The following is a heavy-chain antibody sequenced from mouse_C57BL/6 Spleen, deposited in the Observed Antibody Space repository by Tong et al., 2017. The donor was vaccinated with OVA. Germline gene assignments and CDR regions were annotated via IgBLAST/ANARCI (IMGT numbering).Heavy chain of an antibody. V-gene: IGHV2-3*01. CDR2: IWGDGST. J-gene: IGHJ3*01. CDR1: GFSLTSYG. CDR3: ARLGDQAPFAY. Sequence: VQLQESGPGLVAPSQSLSITCTVSGFSLTSYGVSWVRQPPGKGLEWLGVIWGDGSTNYHSALISRLSISRDNSKSQVFLKMNSLQTDDTAMYYCARLGDQAPFAYWGQGTLVTVSA.